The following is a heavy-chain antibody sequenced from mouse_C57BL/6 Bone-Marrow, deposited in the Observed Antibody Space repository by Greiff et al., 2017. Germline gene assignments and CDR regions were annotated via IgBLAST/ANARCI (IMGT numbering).Heavy chain of an antibody. CDR3: ARGYYYHCSFFDY. D-gene: IGHD1-1*01. J-gene: IGHJ2*01. Sequence: VQLQQSVAELVRPGASVKLSCTASGFNIKNTYMHWVKQRPEQGLEWIGRIDPANGNTKYAPKFQGKATITADTSSNTAYLQLSSLTSGDTAIYYCARGYYYHCSFFDYWGQGNTLTVSS. CDR2: IDPANGNT. CDR1: GFNIKNTY. V-gene: IGHV14-3*01.